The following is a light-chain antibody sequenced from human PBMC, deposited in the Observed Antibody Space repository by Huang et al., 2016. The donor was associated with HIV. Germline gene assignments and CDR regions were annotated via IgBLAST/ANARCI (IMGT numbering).Light chain of an antibody. V-gene: IGKV1-39*01. CDR1: QPISTY. CDR2: AAS. J-gene: IGKJ4*01. Sequence: DIQMTQSPSSLSASVGDRVTITCRTSQPISTYLNWYQQKPGKAPKLLIYAASNLQSGVPSRFSGSGSETDFTLTISSLQPEDFATYYCQQSYSARGFGGGTKVEIK. CDR3: QQSYSARG.